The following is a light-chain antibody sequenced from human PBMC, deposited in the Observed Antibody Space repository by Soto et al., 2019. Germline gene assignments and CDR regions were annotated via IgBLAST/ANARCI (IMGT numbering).Light chain of an antibody. V-gene: IGKV3-11*01. Sequence: DIVLTQSPATLSLSPGDRATLSCRASQSINFYLAWYQQKPGQSPRLLIYDASKRATGIPVRFSGSGSGTDFTLTITSLEPDDFAIYYSQQRSDWPPLTFGGGTKVEIK. CDR2: DAS. CDR1: QSINFY. J-gene: IGKJ4*01. CDR3: QQRSDWPPLT.